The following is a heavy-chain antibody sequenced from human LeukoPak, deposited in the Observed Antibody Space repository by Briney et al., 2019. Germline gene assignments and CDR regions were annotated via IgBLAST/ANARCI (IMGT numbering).Heavy chain of an antibody. J-gene: IGHJ4*02. V-gene: IGHV3-48*02. D-gene: IGHD6-6*01. CDR2: ISSSSSTI. CDR3: AREVAARPFSRLDY. Sequence: GGSLRLSCAASGFTFSPYSMNWVRQAPGKGLEWVSYISSSSSTIYYADSVKGRFTISRDNAKNSLYLQMNSLRDEDTAVYYCAREVAARPFSRLDYWGQGTLVTVSS. CDR1: GFTFSPYS.